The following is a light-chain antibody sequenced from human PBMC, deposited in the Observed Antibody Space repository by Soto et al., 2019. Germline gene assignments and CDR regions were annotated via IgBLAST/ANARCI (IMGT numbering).Light chain of an antibody. V-gene: IGKV1-39*01. CDR3: QQSYSTPPLT. Sequence: DIQMTQSPSSLSASVGDRVTITCRASQSISSYLNWYQQKPGKTPKLLMYAASSLQSGVPSRFSGSGSGTDFTLTISSLQPEDFATYYCQQSYSTPPLTFGGGTKVDI. CDR1: QSISSY. CDR2: AAS. J-gene: IGKJ4*01.